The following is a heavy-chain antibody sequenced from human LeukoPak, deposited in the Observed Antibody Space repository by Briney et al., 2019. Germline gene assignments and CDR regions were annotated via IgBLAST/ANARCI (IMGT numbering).Heavy chain of an antibody. Sequence: SETLSLTCTVSDGSISSSNYYWGWIRQTPGKGLEWIGTIYYSGSTYYNPSLKSRVTISVDTSKNQFSLKLSSVTAADTAVYYCARASANNNWFDPWGQGTLVTVSS. CDR3: ARASANNNWFDP. CDR1: DGSISSSNYY. CDR2: IYYSGST. V-gene: IGHV4-39*07. J-gene: IGHJ5*02.